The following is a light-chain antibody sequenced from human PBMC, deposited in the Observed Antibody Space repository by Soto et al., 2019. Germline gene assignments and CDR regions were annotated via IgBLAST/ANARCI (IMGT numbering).Light chain of an antibody. V-gene: IGKV3-20*01. Sequence: EIGLTQSAGTLSLSPGERARLPCRASQRVSSNFLAWYQQKPGQAPRLLISGASNRATGIPDRFSGSGSGTDFTLTISRLEPEDFAVYYCQQYGSSPITFGQRTRLEIK. J-gene: IGKJ5*01. CDR2: GAS. CDR3: QQYGSSPIT. CDR1: QRVSSNF.